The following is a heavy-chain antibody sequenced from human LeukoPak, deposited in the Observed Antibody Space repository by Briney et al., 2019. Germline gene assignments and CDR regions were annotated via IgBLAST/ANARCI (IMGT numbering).Heavy chain of an antibody. D-gene: IGHD6-13*01. CDR2: ISSSSSYI. J-gene: IGHJ4*02. CDR3: ARGYRYSSSWHDY. Sequence: GGSLRLSCAASGFTFSSYWMSWVRQAPGKGLEWVSSISSSSSYIYYADSVKGRFTISRDNAKNSLYLQMNSLRAEDTAVYYCARGYRYSSSWHDYWGQGTLVTVSS. V-gene: IGHV3-21*01. CDR1: GFTFSSYW.